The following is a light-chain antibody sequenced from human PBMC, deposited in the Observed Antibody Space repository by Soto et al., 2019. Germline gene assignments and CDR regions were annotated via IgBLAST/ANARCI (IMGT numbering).Light chain of an antibody. V-gene: IGLV3-21*02. CDR2: DDS. CDR3: QVCDSTRDXLYV. CDR1: DIGSKT. Sequence: SYYLTQPPSVSVAPVQTARITCGGNDIGSKTLNWYQQKPGQAPVMVVYDDSARPSGIPERFSGSNSGNTATLTISRVEAGDEADFYCQVCDSTRDXLYVFGTGTKVXV. J-gene: IGLJ1*01.